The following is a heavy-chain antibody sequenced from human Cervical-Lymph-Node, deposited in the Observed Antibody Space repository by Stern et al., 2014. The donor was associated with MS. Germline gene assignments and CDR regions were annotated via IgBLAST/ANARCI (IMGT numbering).Heavy chain of an antibody. CDR3: ARIYCSGDECYHSFDT. J-gene: IGHJ4*02. CDR1: GYRFSTFY. Sequence: QVQLVESGAEVKKPGASVKVSCKASGYRFSTFYLHWLRQAPGQGLQWIGRIDPGSVATNSSQTFQGRLTMTRDRSITTAYLELSCLRSDDTAVYYCARIYCSGDECYHSFDTWGQGTLVTVSS. V-gene: IGHV1-2*06. CDR2: IDPGSVAT. D-gene: IGHD3-16*02.